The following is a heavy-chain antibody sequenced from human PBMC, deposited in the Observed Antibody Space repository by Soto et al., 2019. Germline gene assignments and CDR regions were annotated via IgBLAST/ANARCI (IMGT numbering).Heavy chain of an antibody. CDR2: ISGSGGST. CDR1: GFTFSSYA. J-gene: IGHJ4*02. Sequence: GGSLRLSCAASGFTFSSYAMSWVRQAPGKGLEWVSAISGSGGSTYYADSVKGRFTISRDNSKNTLYLQMNSLRAEDTAVYYCAKDTSWFGELLHPNDYWGQGTLVTVSS. V-gene: IGHV3-23*01. D-gene: IGHD3-10*01. CDR3: AKDTSWFGELLHPNDY.